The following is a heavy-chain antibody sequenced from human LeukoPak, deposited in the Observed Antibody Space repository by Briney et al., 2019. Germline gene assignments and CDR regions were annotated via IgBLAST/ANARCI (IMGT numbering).Heavy chain of an antibody. CDR3: ARLGRDYDILTGYYHPPL. D-gene: IGHD3-9*01. CDR2: IYYSGST. J-gene: IGHJ4*02. V-gene: IGHV4-59*08. CDR1: GGSISSYY. Sequence: SETLSLTCTVSGGSISSYYWSWIRQPPGKGLEWIGYIYYSGSTNYNPSLKSRLTISVDTSKNQFSLMLSSVTAADTAVYYCARLGRDYDILTGYYHPPLWGQGTLVTVSS.